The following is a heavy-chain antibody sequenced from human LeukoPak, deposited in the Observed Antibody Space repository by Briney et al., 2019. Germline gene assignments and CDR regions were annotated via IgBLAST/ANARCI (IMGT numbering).Heavy chain of an antibody. CDR1: GGSVSSSSYY. V-gene: IGHV4-39*01. J-gene: IGHJ4*02. CDR2: IYYSGNT. D-gene: IGHD1-1*01. CDR3: ARREYNWNEGPYFDY. Sequence: PSETLSLTCTVSGGSVSSSSYYWGWIRQPPGKGLEWIGSIYYSGNTYYNPSLKSRVTISVDTSKNQFSLKLSSVTAADTAVYYCARREYNWNEGPYFDYWGQGTLVTVSS.